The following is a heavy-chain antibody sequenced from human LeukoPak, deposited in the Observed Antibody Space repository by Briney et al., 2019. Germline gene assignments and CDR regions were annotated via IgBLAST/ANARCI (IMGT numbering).Heavy chain of an antibody. Sequence: GGSLRLSCAASGFTFSSHSMNWVRQAPGKGLEWVSSISSSSSYIYYADSVKGRFTISRDNAKNSLYLQMNSLRAEDTAVYYCARMTADTAMVFDYWGQGTLVTVSS. D-gene: IGHD5-18*01. CDR2: ISSSSSYI. V-gene: IGHV3-21*01. J-gene: IGHJ4*02. CDR3: ARMTADTAMVFDY. CDR1: GFTFSSHS.